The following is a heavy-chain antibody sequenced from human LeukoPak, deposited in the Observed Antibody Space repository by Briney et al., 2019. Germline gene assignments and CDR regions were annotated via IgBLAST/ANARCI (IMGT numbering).Heavy chain of an antibody. CDR1: GFTFSSYA. J-gene: IGHJ6*02. D-gene: IGHD6-19*01. CDR3: ARVAVAGIEYYYYGMDV. CDR2: ISYDGSNK. Sequence: GRSLRLSCAASGFTFSSYAMHWVRQAPGKGLEWVAVISYDGSNKYYADSVKGRFTISRDNSKNTLYLQMNSLRAEDTAVYYCARVAVAGIEYYYYGMDVWGQGTTVTVSS. V-gene: IGHV3-30*04.